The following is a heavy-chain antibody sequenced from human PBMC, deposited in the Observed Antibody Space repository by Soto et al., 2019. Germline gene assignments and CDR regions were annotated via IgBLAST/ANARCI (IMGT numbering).Heavy chain of an antibody. J-gene: IGHJ4*02. CDR2: IYYSGST. Sequence: PSETLSLTCTVSGVSISSGGYYWSWIRQHPGKGLEWIGYIYYSGSTYYNPSLKSRVTIPVDTSKNQFSLKLSSVTAADTAVYYCARSTYPYDFWSGYYTQSCYFDYWGQGTLVTVSS. V-gene: IGHV4-31*03. CDR3: ARSTYPYDFWSGYYTQSCYFDY. CDR1: GVSISSGGYY. D-gene: IGHD3-3*01.